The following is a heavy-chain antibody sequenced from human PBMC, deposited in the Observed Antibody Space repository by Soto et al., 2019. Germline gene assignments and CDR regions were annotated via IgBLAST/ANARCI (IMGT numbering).Heavy chain of an antibody. Sequence: GGSLRLSCAASGFTFGTAVMAWGRQAPGKGLEWVSSIRGIDDGAYYADSVKGRFTISRDNSKNTLYLQMNSLRAEDTATYYCAKPGGNVDTAMPTGDWFDPWGQGTLVTVSS. CDR2: IRGIDDGA. D-gene: IGHD5-18*01. J-gene: IGHJ5*02. CDR3: AKPGGNVDTAMPTGDWFDP. CDR1: GFTFGTAV. V-gene: IGHV3-23*01.